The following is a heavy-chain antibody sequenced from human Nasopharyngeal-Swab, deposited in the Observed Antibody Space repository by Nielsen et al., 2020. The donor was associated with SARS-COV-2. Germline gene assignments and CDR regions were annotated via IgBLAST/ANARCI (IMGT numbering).Heavy chain of an antibody. CDR2: IKQDGSEK. CDR1: GFTFNSYY. CDR3: ARDVRQRTGDY. Sequence: GGSLRLSCAASGFTFNSYYMSWLRQAPGKGLEWVGNIKQDGSEKYYVDSVKGQFTISRDNAKNSLYLQMNSLRAEDTAVYYCARDVRQRTGDYWGQGTLVTVSS. D-gene: IGHD1-1*01. V-gene: IGHV3-7*01. J-gene: IGHJ4*02.